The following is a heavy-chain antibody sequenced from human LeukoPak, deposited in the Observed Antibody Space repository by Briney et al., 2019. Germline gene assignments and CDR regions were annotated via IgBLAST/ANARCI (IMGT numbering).Heavy chain of an antibody. D-gene: IGHD2-2*02. J-gene: IGHJ1*01. CDR1: GFTFSNAW. CDR3: TTNPRYCSSTSCYTEEYFQH. CDR2: IKSKTDGGTT. Sequence: GGYLRLSCAASGFTFSNAWMSWVRQAPGKGLKWVGRIKSKTDGGTTDYAAPVKGRFTISRDDSKNTLYLQMNSLKTEDTAVYYCTTNPRYCSSTSCYTEEYFQHWGQGTLVTVSS. V-gene: IGHV3-15*01.